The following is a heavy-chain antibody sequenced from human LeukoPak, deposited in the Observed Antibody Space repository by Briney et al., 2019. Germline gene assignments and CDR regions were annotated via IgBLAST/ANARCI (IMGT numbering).Heavy chain of an antibody. CDR3: ATAGYYYDSSGYYGYYFDY. Sequence: ASVKVSCKVSGYTLTELSMHWVRQAPGKGLEWMGGFDPEDGETIYAQKFQGRVTMTEDTSTDTAYMELSSLRSEDTAVYYCATAGYYYDSSGYYGYYFDYWGQGTLVTVSS. CDR2: FDPEDGET. D-gene: IGHD3-22*01. V-gene: IGHV1-24*01. CDR1: GYTLTELS. J-gene: IGHJ4*02.